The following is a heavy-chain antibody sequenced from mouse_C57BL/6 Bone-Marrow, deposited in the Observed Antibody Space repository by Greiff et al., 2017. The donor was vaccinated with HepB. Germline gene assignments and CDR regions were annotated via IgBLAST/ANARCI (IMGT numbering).Heavy chain of an antibody. V-gene: IGHV1-81*01. CDR2: IYPRSGNT. J-gene: IGHJ4*01. Sequence: QVQLQQSGAELARPGASVKLSCKASGYTFTSYGISWVKQRTGQGLEWIGEIYPRSGNTYYNEKFKGKATLTADKSSSTAYMELRSLTSEDSAVYFDAGCPHYYGSHYAMDYWGQGTSVTVSS. CDR1: GYTFTSYG. CDR3: AGCPHYYGSHYAMDY. D-gene: IGHD1-1*01.